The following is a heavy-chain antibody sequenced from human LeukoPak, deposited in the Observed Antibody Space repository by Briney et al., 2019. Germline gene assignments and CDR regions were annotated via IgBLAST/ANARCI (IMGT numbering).Heavy chain of an antibody. V-gene: IGHV4-38-2*01. CDR2: IYHSGST. J-gene: IGHJ3*02. D-gene: IGHD3-22*01. CDR3: ARVGPNYYDSSGHGAFDI. Sequence: PSETPSLTCAVSGYSISSGYYWGWIRQPPGKGLEWIGSIYHSGSTYYNPSLKSRVTISVDTSKNQFSLRLSSVTAADTAVYYCARVGPNYYDSSGHGAFDIWGQGTMVTVSS. CDR1: GYSISSGYY.